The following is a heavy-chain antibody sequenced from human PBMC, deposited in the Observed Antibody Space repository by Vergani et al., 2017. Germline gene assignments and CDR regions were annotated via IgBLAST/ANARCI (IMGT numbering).Heavy chain of an antibody. V-gene: IGHV3-74*01. CDR1: GFTFNEYW. Sequence: EVELVESGGGLVQPGGSLRLSCAASGFTFNEYWMHWARQVPGKGLVWVSGMNGDGDTISYADSVKGRFTISRDNAKNTLFLQMNSLRAEDTAVYYCARARKFRFGVVWENWCDSWGQGTLVTVSS. J-gene: IGHJ5*01. D-gene: IGHD3-3*01. CDR3: ARARKFRFGVVWENWCDS. CDR2: MNGDGDTI.